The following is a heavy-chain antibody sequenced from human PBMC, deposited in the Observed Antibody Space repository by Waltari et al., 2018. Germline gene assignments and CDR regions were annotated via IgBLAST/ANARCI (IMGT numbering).Heavy chain of an antibody. V-gene: IGHV3-72*01. CDR1: GFTFSDHY. J-gene: IGHJ3*02. D-gene: IGHD2-15*01. CDR3: ARGCYRGCLDI. Sequence: EVQLVESGGGLVQPGGSLRVSCTASGFTFSDHYMDWVRQAPGKGLEWVGRVRDKANRYSTEYAASVKGRFTISRDDSNNLVYLQMNSLNIDDTAVYYCARGCYRGCLDIWGQGTMVTLSS. CDR2: VRDKANRYST.